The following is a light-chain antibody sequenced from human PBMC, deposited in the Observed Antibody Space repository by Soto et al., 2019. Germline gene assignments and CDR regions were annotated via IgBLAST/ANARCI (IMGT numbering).Light chain of an antibody. J-gene: IGLJ1*01. CDR3: SSYAGSFYV. V-gene: IGLV2-8*01. CDR2: EVS. Sequence: ALTQPPSASGSPGQSVTISCTGTSSDVGGYNYVSWYQQHPGKAPKLMIYEVSKRPSGVPDRFSGSKSGNTASLTVSGLQAEDEADYYCSSYAGSFYVFGTGTKLTVL. CDR1: SSDVGGYNY.